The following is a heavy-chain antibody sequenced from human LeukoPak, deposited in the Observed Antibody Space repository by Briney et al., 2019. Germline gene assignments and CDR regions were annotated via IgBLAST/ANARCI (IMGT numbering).Heavy chain of an antibody. V-gene: IGHV3-48*03. CDR3: ASALSDYYGSGSSDY. D-gene: IGHD3-10*01. Sequence: GGSLRLSCAASGFTFSSYEMNWIRQAPGKGLEWVSYISSSGSTIYYADSVKGRFTISRDNAKNSLYLQMNSLRAEDTAVYYCASALSDYYGSGSSDYWGQGTLVTVSS. CDR1: GFTFSSYE. CDR2: ISSSGSTI. J-gene: IGHJ4*02.